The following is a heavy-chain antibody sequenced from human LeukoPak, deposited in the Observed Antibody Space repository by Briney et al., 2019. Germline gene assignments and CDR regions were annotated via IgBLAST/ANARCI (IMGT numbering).Heavy chain of an antibody. D-gene: IGHD6-19*01. Sequence: ASVNVSCKASGYTFTGYYMHWVRQATGQGLERMGWINPNSGGTNYAQKFQGWVTMTRDTSISTAYMELSRLRSDDTAVYYCARSSGWYNYYYGMDVWGQGTTVTVSS. J-gene: IGHJ6*02. CDR2: INPNSGGT. CDR1: GYTFTGYY. V-gene: IGHV1-2*04. CDR3: ARSSGWYNYYYGMDV.